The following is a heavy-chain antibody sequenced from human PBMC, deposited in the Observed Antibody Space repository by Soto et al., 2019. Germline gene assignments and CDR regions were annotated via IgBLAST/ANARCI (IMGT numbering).Heavy chain of an antibody. J-gene: IGHJ4*02. CDR3: AKDLLRNYYDSSGYSRFDY. Sequence: HPGGSLRLSCAASGFTFSSYAMSWVRQAPGKGLEWVSAISGSGGSTYDADSVKGRFTISRDNSKNTLYLQMNSLRAEDKAVYYCAKDLLRNYYDSSGYSRFDYWGQGTLVTVSS. D-gene: IGHD3-22*01. CDR1: GFTFSSYA. V-gene: IGHV3-23*01. CDR2: ISGSGGST.